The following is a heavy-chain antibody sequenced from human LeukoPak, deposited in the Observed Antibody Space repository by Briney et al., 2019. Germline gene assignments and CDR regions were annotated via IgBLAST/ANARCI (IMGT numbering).Heavy chain of an antibody. CDR2: MNPNSGNT. CDR1: GYTFTSDD. D-gene: IGHD6-19*01. Sequence: ASVKVSCKASGYTFTSDDINWVRQATGQGLEWMGWMNPNSGNTGYAQKFQGRVTMTRNTSISTAYMELSSLRSEDTAVYYCASRGAGTADFDYWGQGTLVTVSS. V-gene: IGHV1-8*01. J-gene: IGHJ4*02. CDR3: ASRGAGTADFDY.